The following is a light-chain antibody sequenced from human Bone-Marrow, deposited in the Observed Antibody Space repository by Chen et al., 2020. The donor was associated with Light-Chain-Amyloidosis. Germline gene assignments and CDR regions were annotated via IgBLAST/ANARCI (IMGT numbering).Light chain of an antibody. Sequence: SYVLTQPSSVSVAPGQTATNACGGNNIGSTSVHWYQQTPGQAPLLVVYDDSDRPSGIPERLSGSNSGNTATLTISRVEAGYEADYYCQVWDRSSDRPVFGGGTKLTVL. V-gene: IGLV3-21*02. CDR3: QVWDRSSDRPV. J-gene: IGLJ3*02. CDR1: NIGSTS. CDR2: DDS.